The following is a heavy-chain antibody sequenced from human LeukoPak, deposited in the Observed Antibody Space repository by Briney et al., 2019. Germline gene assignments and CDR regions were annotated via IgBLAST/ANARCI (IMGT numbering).Heavy chain of an antibody. Sequence: SETLSLTCTVSGGSISSRNYYWGWIRQPPGKGLEWIGGVYYTGTTYSNPSLKSRVTISVDTSKNHFSLKLSSVTAADTAVYYCARDFRGGYDFWSGYYTPYYFDYWGQGTLVTVSS. D-gene: IGHD3-3*01. V-gene: IGHV4-39*02. CDR3: ARDFRGGYDFWSGYYTPYYFDY. CDR1: GGSISSRNYY. J-gene: IGHJ4*02. CDR2: VYYTGTT.